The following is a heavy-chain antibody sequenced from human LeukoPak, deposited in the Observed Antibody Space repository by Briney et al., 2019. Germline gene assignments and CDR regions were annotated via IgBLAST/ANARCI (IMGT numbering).Heavy chain of an antibody. Sequence: GVSVKVSCKTSGYSFIAYYIHWVRQAPGQGLEWMGWINPKTGDTRYAQKLRGRVTMTRDTSVSTVYMDLSGLRSDDTAVYFCARDGYRNELDYWGRGTLVTVSS. V-gene: IGHV1-2*02. CDR3: ARDGYRNELDY. CDR2: INPKTGDT. D-gene: IGHD5-24*01. J-gene: IGHJ4*02. CDR1: GYSFIAYY.